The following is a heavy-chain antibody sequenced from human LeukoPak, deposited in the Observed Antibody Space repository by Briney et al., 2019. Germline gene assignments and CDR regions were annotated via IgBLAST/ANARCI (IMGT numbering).Heavy chain of an antibody. D-gene: IGHD5-18*01. Sequence: PSETLSLTCAVYGGSFSGYYWSWIRQPPGKGLEWIGYIYYSASTNYNPSLKGRVTISVDTSNNQFSLKLSSVTAADTAVYYCARGSRGYSYGWGQGTLVTVSS. CDR2: IYYSAST. CDR1: GGSFSGYY. V-gene: IGHV4-59*01. J-gene: IGHJ4*02. CDR3: ARGSRGYSYG.